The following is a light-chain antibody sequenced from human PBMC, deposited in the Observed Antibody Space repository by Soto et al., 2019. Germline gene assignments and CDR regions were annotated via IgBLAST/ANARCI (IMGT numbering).Light chain of an antibody. CDR3: QSYDTSLSVV. Sequence: QSVLTQPPSVSGAPGQRVTISCTGSSSNIGAGYDVHWYQQLPGTAPKLLMYANSNRPSGVPDRFCGSKSGTSASLAITGLQAEDEADYYCQSYDTSLSVVFGGGTKLTVL. V-gene: IGLV1-40*01. CDR1: SSNIGAGYD. J-gene: IGLJ2*01. CDR2: ANS.